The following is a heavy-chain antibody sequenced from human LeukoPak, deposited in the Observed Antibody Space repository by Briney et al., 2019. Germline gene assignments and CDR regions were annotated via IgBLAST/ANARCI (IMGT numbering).Heavy chain of an antibody. V-gene: IGHV4-39*01. CDR3: AVRGVVVTATD. CDR2: IHYSGST. D-gene: IGHD2-15*01. J-gene: IGHJ4*02. Sequence: SETLSLTCTVSGGSISITNYYWGWIRQPPGKGLEWIGSIHYSGSTYYNPSLKSRLTISVDTSKSQFSLKMGSVTAADTAVYYCAVRGVVVTATDWGQGTLVTVSS. CDR1: GGSISITNYY.